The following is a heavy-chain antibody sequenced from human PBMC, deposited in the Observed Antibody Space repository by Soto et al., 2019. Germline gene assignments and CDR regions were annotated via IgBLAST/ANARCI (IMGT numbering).Heavy chain of an antibody. CDR1: GYTFTSYG. CDR3: ATPSLYCGGDCYNY. Sequence: ASVKVSCKASGYTFTSYGISWVRRAPGQGLEWMGWISAYNGNTNYAQKLQGRVTMTTGTSTSTAYMELRSLRSDDTAVYYCATPSLYCGGDCYNYWGQGTLVTVSS. V-gene: IGHV1-18*01. D-gene: IGHD2-21*01. CDR2: ISAYNGNT. J-gene: IGHJ4*02.